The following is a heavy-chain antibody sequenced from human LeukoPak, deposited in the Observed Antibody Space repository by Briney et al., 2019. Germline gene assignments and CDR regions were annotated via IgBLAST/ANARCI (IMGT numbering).Heavy chain of an antibody. CDR3: AREEHGGYFDY. J-gene: IGHJ4*02. D-gene: IGHD2-15*01. CDR1: GYTFTNYY. V-gene: IGHV1-46*01. Sequence: ASVKVSCKACGYTFTNYYMHWVRQDPGQGLEWMGLINPSGTGTNYAQKFRGRVTLTRDTSTTTVYMELSSLRSEDTAVYYCAREEHGGYFDYWGQGNPVTISS. CDR2: INPSGTGT.